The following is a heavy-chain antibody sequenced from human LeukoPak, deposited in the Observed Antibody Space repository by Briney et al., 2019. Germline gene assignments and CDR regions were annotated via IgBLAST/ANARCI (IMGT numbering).Heavy chain of an antibody. CDR3: ARQGRSGQLSLYIDY. J-gene: IGHJ4*02. Sequence: PSETLSLTCTVSGGSISSSNYYWGWIRQPPGKGLEWIGSIYYSGSTYYNPSLKSRVTISIDTSKNQFSLKLTSVTAADTAVYYCARQGRSGQLSLYIDYWGQGTLVTVSS. D-gene: IGHD3-16*01. CDR1: GGSISSSNYY. V-gene: IGHV4-39*01. CDR2: IYYSGST.